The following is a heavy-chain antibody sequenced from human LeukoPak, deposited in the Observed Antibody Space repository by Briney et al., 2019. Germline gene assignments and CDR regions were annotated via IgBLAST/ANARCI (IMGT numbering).Heavy chain of an antibody. CDR3: ARSRFLNYYDSSGYYYANYYFDY. Sequence: KSSETLSLTCAVYGGSFSGYYWSWIRQPPGKGLEWIGEINHSGSTNYNPSLKSQVTISVDTSKNQFSLKLSSVTAADTAVYYCARSRFLNYYDSSGYYYANYYFDYWGQGTLVTVSS. CDR2: INHSGST. J-gene: IGHJ4*02. CDR1: GGSFSGYY. V-gene: IGHV4-34*01. D-gene: IGHD3-22*01.